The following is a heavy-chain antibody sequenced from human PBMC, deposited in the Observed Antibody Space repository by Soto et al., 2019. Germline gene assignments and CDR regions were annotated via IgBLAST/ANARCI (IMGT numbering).Heavy chain of an antibody. Sequence: ASVKVSCKASGYTFTSYGISWVRQAPGQGLEWMGWISAYNGNTNYAQKLQGRVTMTTDTSASTAYMELRSLRSDDTAVYYCARDGFYYDSSGPMDAFDIWGQGTMVTVS. V-gene: IGHV1-18*04. D-gene: IGHD3-22*01. CDR2: ISAYNGNT. J-gene: IGHJ3*02. CDR3: ARDGFYYDSSGPMDAFDI. CDR1: GYTFTSYG.